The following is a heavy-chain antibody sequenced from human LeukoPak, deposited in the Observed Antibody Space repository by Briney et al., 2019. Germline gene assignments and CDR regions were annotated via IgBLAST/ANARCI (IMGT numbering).Heavy chain of an antibody. CDR3: ALAVAAESDFDY. CDR2: MNPNSGNT. Sequence: ASVKVSCKASGGTFSSYAINWVRQATGQGLEWMGWMNPNSGNTGYAQKFQGRVTMTRNTSISTAYMELSSLRSEDTAVYYCALAVAAESDFDYWGQGTLVTVSS. CDR1: GGTFSSYA. D-gene: IGHD6-19*01. V-gene: IGHV1-8*02. J-gene: IGHJ4*02.